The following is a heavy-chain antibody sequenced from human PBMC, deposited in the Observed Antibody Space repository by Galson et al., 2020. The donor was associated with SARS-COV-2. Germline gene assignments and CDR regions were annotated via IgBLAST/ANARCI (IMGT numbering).Heavy chain of an antibody. CDR2: INPNIGGP. CDR3: ASDVGGDSGEWFDP. D-gene: IGHD4-17*01. J-gene: IGHJ5*02. CDR1: RYTFTVES. Sequence: ASVKVSCTASRYTFTVESIHCVRQAPGQGLERMAWINPNIGGPTYAQPFQGRFTMTRETSISTAYIELSRLRSDETAVYYFASDVGGDSGEWFDPWGQGTLVTVAS. V-gene: IGHV1-2*02.